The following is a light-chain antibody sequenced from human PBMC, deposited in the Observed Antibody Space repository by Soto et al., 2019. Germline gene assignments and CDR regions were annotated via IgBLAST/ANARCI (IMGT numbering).Light chain of an antibody. CDR1: QSVSSY. CDR2: DAS. Sequence: EIVLTQSPATLSLSPGERATLSCRASQSVSSYLVWYQQKPGQAPRLLIYDASSRATGIPARFSGSGSGTDFTLTISSLEPEDFAVYYCQQRSNWLTFGGGTKVEI. J-gene: IGKJ4*01. V-gene: IGKV3-11*01. CDR3: QQRSNWLT.